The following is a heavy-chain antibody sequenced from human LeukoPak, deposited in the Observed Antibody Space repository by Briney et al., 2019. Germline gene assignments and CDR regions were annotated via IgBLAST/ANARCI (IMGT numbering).Heavy chain of an antibody. CDR2: INHSGST. D-gene: IGHD5-18*01. Sequence: PSETLSLTCAVYGGSFSGYYWSWIRQPPGKGLEWIGEINHSGSTNYNPSPKSRVTISVDTSKNQFSLKLSSVTAADTAVYYCARGRGYSYGYGVFWYFDLWGRGTLVTVSS. J-gene: IGHJ2*01. V-gene: IGHV4-34*01. CDR1: GGSFSGYY. CDR3: ARGRGYSYGYGVFWYFDL.